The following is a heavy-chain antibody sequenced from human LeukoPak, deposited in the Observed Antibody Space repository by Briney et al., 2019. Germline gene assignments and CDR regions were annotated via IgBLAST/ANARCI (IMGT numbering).Heavy chain of an antibody. CDR3: IHDSSGYYYYFDY. D-gene: IGHD3-22*01. V-gene: IGHV4-39*01. Sequence: SETLSLTCTVAGGSISSSSYYWGWIRQPPGKGLEWIGSIYYSGSTYYNPSLKSRVTISVDTFKNQFSLKLSSVTAADTAVYYCIHDSSGYYYYFDYWGQGTLVTVSS. CDR2: IYYSGST. CDR1: GGSISSSSYY. J-gene: IGHJ4*02.